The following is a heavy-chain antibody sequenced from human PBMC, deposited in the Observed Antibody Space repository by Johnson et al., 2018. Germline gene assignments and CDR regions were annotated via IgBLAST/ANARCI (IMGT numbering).Heavy chain of an antibody. V-gene: IGHV3-33*06. Sequence: QVQLVESGGGVVQPGRSQRLSCAASGFTFSSYGMHWVRQAPGKGLEWVAVIWYDGSNKYYADSVKGRFTISRDNSKNTLYLKMNSLRAEDTAVYYGAKDRMGDFWSGFIAGFDIWGQGTMVTVSS. CDR3: AKDRMGDFWSGFIAGFDI. J-gene: IGHJ3*02. CDR2: IWYDGSNK. CDR1: GFTFSSYG. D-gene: IGHD3-3*01.